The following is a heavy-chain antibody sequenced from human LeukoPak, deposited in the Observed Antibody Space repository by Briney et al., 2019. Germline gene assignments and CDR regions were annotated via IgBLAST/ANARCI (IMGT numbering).Heavy chain of an antibody. D-gene: IGHD3-10*01. J-gene: IGHJ3*02. V-gene: IGHV3-7*05. Sequence: GGSLRLSCAASGFTFGSYWMSWVRQVPGKGLEWVANIRHDGSEKYFVDSVKGRFTISRDNAKNSLYLQMNSLRAEETAVYYCARDGMGVIKAFDIWGQGTMVTVSS. CDR1: GFTFGSYW. CDR3: ARDGMGVIKAFDI. CDR2: IRHDGSEK.